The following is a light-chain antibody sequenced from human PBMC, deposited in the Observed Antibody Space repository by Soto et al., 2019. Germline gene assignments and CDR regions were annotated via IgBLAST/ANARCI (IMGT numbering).Light chain of an antibody. CDR3: CSYAGSYSFPYV. V-gene: IGLV2-11*01. J-gene: IGLJ1*01. CDR1: SSDVGGYNY. CDR2: DVG. Sequence: QSALTQPRSVSGSPGQSVTISCTGTSSDVGGYNYVSWYQQYPGKAPKVIIYDVGKRPSGVPDRFSGSKYGNTASLTISGLQAEDEADYYCCSYAGSYSFPYVFGTGTKLTVL.